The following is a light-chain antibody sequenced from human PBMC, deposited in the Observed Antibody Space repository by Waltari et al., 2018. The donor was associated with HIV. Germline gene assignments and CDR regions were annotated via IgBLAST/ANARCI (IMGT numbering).Light chain of an antibody. Sequence: QSALTQSASVSGSPGQSITISCTGTSSDVGGYNYVPWYQQPPGKAPKLVIYNVSNRPSGVSNRFSGSKSGNTASLTISGLQAEDEAEYYCSSYTSSNTVIFGGGTRVTVL. V-gene: IGLV2-14*01. CDR1: SSDVGGYNY. CDR2: NVS. CDR3: SSYTSSNTVI. J-gene: IGLJ2*01.